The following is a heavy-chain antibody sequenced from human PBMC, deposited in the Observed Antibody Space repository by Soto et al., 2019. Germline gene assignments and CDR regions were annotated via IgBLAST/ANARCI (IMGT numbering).Heavy chain of an antibody. J-gene: IGHJ6*02. CDR3: ARHKGMVARSYGMDV. Sequence: PGESLKISCKGSGYSFTSYWISWVRQMPGKGLEWMGRIDPSDSYTNYSPSFQGHVTISADKSISTAYLQWSSLKASDTAMYYCARHKGMVARSYGMDVWGQGTTVTVSS. CDR1: GYSFTSYW. V-gene: IGHV5-10-1*01. CDR2: IDPSDSYT. D-gene: IGHD1-26*01.